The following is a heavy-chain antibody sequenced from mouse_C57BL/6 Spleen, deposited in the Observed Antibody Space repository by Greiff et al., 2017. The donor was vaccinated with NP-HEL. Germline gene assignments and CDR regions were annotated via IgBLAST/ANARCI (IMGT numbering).Heavy chain of an antibody. CDR1: GFTFSSYA. Sequence: EVKVEESGGGLVKPGGSLKLSCAASGFTFSSYAMSWVRQTPEKRLEWVATISDGGSYTYYPDNVKGRFTISRDNAKNNLYLQMSHLKSEDTAMYYCARDRELGPFAYWGQGTLVTVSA. D-gene: IGHD4-1*01. V-gene: IGHV5-4*01. CDR3: ARDRELGPFAY. CDR2: ISDGGSYT. J-gene: IGHJ3*01.